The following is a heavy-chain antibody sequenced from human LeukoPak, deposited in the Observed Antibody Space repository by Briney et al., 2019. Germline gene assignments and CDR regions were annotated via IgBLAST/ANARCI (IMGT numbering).Heavy chain of an antibody. Sequence: GGSLRLSCAASGFTFSSYAMSWVRQAPGKGLEWVSVISGSGTSTDYADSVKGRFTISRDNAKNSLYLQMNSLRAEDTAVYYCARIRTVVSNWFDPWGQGTLVTVSS. CDR3: ARIRTVVSNWFDP. CDR2: ISGSGTST. CDR1: GFTFSSYA. J-gene: IGHJ5*02. D-gene: IGHD4-23*01. V-gene: IGHV3-23*01.